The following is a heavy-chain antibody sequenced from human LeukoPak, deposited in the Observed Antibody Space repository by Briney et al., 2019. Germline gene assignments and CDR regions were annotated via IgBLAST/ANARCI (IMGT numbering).Heavy chain of an antibody. V-gene: IGHV3-30*03. D-gene: IGHD4-17*01. CDR2: ISYDGSNK. CDR1: GFTFSSYG. Sequence: HPGGSLRLSCAASGFTFSSYGMHWVRQAPGKGLEWVAVISYDGSNKYYADSVKGRFTISRDNSKNSLYLQMNSLRAEDTAVYYCARAPISDYGDYYYWGQGTLVTVSS. CDR3: ARAPISDYGDYYY. J-gene: IGHJ4*02.